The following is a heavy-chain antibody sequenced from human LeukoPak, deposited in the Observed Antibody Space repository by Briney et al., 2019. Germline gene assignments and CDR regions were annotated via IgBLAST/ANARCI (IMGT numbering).Heavy chain of an antibody. CDR2: ISWNSNSDSI. Sequence: GRSLRLSCAASGLTFDDYAMHWVRQAPGKGLEWVSSISWNSNSDSIGYADSVKARFTISRDNGKNALYLQMNSLRVEDTALYYCAKDISAYYYYGMDVWGQGTTVTVSS. CDR3: AKDISAYYYYGMDV. CDR1: GLTFDDYA. J-gene: IGHJ6*02. V-gene: IGHV3-9*01.